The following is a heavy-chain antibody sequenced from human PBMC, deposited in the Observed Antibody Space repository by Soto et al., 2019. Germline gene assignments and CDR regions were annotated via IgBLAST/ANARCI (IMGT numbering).Heavy chain of an antibody. D-gene: IGHD3-16*01. Sequence: QVQLVQSGAEVKRPGASVKVSCKASGDTFSNFDFNWVRQATGQGPEWMGWMYPNNGQTAYARNFQGRVTMPWNSSPSTAYMELSSLPSEDTAVYYCATMIRGLIHWLDPWGQGTLVTVSS. CDR3: ATMIRGLIHWLDP. V-gene: IGHV1-8*01. J-gene: IGHJ5*02. CDR2: MYPNNGQT. CDR1: GDTFSNFD.